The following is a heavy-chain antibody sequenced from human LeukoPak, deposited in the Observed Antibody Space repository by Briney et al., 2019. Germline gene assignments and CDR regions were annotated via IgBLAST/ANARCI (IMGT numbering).Heavy chain of an antibody. J-gene: IGHJ4*02. CDR1: GFTFSSYA. CDR2: IGASGDSI. D-gene: IGHD5/OR15-5a*01. Sequence: GGSLRLSCAVSGFTFSSYAMIWVRQAPGRGLVWVSSIGASGDSIYYTDSVKGRFTISRDNSKNTLYLQMSSLRVEDAAVYYCAKIPDVSDYWGQGTLVTVSS. V-gene: IGHV3-23*01. CDR3: AKIPDVSDY.